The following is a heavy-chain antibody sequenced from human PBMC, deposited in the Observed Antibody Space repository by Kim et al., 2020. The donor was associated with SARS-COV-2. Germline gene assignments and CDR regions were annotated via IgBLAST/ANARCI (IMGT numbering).Heavy chain of an antibody. CDR3: ARIVVQWYYFDY. Sequence: RYSPSLKSRLTITKDTSKNQVVLTMTNMDPVDTATYYCARIVVQWYYFDYWGQGTLVTVSS. V-gene: IGHV2-5*01. D-gene: IGHD2-15*01. J-gene: IGHJ4*02.